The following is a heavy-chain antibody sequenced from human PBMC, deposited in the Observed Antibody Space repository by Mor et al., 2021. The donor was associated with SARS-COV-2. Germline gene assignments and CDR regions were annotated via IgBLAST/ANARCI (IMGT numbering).Heavy chain of an antibody. V-gene: IGHV4-61*02. D-gene: IGHD3-16*01. Sequence: NPSHKSRVTISVDTSKSQFSLKLNSVTAADTAVYYCARVGGVNYFDFWGQGTLVSVSS. CDR3: ARVGGVNYFDF. J-gene: IGHJ4*02.